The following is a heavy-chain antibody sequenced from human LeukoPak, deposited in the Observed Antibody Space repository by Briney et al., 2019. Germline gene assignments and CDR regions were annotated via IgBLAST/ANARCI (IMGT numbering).Heavy chain of an antibody. Sequence: ASVKVSCKASGYTFTGYYMHWVRQAPGQGLEWMGWINPNSGGTNYAQKFQGRVTMTRDTSISTAYMELSRLRSDDTAVYYCARDDFWSGYYCDWGQGTLATVSS. CDR3: ARDDFWSGYYCD. D-gene: IGHD3-3*01. J-gene: IGHJ4*02. CDR1: GYTFTGYY. V-gene: IGHV1-2*02. CDR2: INPNSGGT.